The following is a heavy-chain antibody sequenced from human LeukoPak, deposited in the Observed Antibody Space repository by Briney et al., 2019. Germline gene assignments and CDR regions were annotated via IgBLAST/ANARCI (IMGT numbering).Heavy chain of an antibody. V-gene: IGHV1-2*02. Sequence: SVKVSCKASGYTFTGYYIHWVRQAPGQGLEWMGWINPNSGGTNYAKKFQGRVTMTRDTSISTAYMELSRLRSDDTAVYCCARDWDIAVAFFDCWGQGTLVTVSS. CDR1: GYTFTGYY. J-gene: IGHJ4*02. CDR2: INPNSGGT. D-gene: IGHD6-19*01. CDR3: ARDWDIAVAFFDC.